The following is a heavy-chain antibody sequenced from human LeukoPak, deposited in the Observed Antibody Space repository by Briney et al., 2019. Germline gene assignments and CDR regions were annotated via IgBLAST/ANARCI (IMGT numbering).Heavy chain of an antibody. CDR2: IKRDGSQI. D-gene: IGHD1-1*01. J-gene: IGHJ3*02. CDR1: GFTFSNGW. CDR3: ARDTSPSSGSTYFDAFDM. V-gene: IGHV3-7*01. Sequence: TGGSLRLSCVSSGFTFSNGWMTWVRQAPGKGLEWVANIKRDGSQIHYADSVKGRFTISRDNTKLFLQMNSLRVEDTARYYCARDTSPSSGSTYFDAFDMWGQGTMVSVSS.